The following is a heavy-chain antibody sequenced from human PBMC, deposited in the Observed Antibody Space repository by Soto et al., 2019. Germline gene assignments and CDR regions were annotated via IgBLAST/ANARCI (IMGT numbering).Heavy chain of an antibody. J-gene: IGHJ5*02. Sequence: PSETLSLTCTVSGGPISSYYWSWIRQPPGKGLEWIGYIYYSGSTNYNPSLKSRVTISVDTSKNQFSLKLSSVTAADTAVYYCASDGWEGAAAGLNWFDPWGQGTLVTVSS. CDR2: IYYSGST. CDR1: GGPISSYY. D-gene: IGHD6-13*01. V-gene: IGHV4-59*01. CDR3: ASDGWEGAAAGLNWFDP.